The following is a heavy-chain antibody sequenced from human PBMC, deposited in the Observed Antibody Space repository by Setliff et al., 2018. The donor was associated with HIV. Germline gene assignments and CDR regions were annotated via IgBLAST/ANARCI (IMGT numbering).Heavy chain of an antibody. Sequence: SVKVSCKASGDSLSNYVITWVRRAPGQGLEWMGGIVPLFGTTNYAQNFQGRPTITTDQIMTTAYMELTSLRSEDTAVYYCASGSGYCTKGDCYIGVHRTPDKYYFDSWGQGTLVTVSS. CDR3: ASGSGYCTKGDCYIGVHRTPDKYYFDS. J-gene: IGHJ4*02. D-gene: IGHD2-8*01. CDR2: IVPLFGTT. CDR1: GDSLSNYV. V-gene: IGHV1-69*05.